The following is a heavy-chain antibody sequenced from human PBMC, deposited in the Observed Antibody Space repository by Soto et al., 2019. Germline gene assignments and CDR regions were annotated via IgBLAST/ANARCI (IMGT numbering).Heavy chain of an antibody. CDR2: NYNSGST. J-gene: IGHJ4*02. Sequence: QVQLQESGPGLVRPSETLSLTCTVSGGSISSYYWSWIRQPPGKGLEWIGYNYNSGSTNYNPSLKSRVTISVDTSKNQFSLKLSSVTAADTAVYYCAYGDSRGPFDSWGQGTLVTVSS. CDR3: AYGDSRGPFDS. CDR1: GGSISSYY. V-gene: IGHV4-59*01. D-gene: IGHD4-17*01.